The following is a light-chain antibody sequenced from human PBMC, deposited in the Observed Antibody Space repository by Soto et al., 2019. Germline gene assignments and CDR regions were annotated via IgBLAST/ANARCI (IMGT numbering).Light chain of an antibody. Sequence: DIQMTQSPSSLSASVGDRVTITCRASQGISTYLVWYQQRQGRAPKLLIYDASSLVSGVPSRFSGSGSGTDFTLTISSLQPEDFATYYCQQSYRTPYTFGQGTKLKTK. CDR2: DAS. V-gene: IGKV1-39*01. CDR3: QQSYRTPYT. J-gene: IGKJ2*01. CDR1: QGISTY.